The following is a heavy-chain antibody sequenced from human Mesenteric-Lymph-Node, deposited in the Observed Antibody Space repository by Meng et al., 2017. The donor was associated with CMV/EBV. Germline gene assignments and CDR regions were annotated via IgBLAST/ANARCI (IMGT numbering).Heavy chain of an antibody. CDR2: IYYSGSI. D-gene: IGHD3-22*01. CDR3: ARDRHSSDYYTYYFDN. Sequence: SETLSLTCNVSGGSISSSSYYWAWIRQPPGKWLEWIGTIYYSGSIYYNPSLKSRITILVDTSKNQFSLKMRAVTAADTAVYYCARDRHSSDYYTYYFDNWGQGTLVTVSS. J-gene: IGHJ4*02. CDR1: GGSISSSSYY. V-gene: IGHV4-39*07.